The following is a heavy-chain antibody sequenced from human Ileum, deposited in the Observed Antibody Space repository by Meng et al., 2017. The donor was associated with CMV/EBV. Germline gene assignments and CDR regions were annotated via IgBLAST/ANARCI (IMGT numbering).Heavy chain of an antibody. V-gene: IGHV4-4*07. CDR1: GDSISCFY. CDR2: IYISGIS. D-gene: IGHD1-1*01. CDR3: AREKVQFWPFEY. J-gene: IGHJ4*02. Sequence: QVQLQESGPGLVKPSETLSLTCTVSGDSISCFYWSWIRQPAGKGLEWIGRIYISGISNYNPSLKSRVTISEDTSKNQFSLKLSSVTAADTAVYYCAREKVQFWPFEYWGQGSLVTVSS.